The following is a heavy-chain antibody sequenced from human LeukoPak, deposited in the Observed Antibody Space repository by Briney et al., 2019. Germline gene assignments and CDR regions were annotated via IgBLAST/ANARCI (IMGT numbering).Heavy chain of an antibody. CDR3: AKPLWFGDPYYFDY. CDR2: INSGGNT. D-gene: IGHD3-10*01. Sequence: PGTSLRLSCAASGFTVNNNYMHWVRQAPGKGLEWVSLINSGGNTHSADSVKGRFTISRDNSKNTLSLQMNSLRAEDTAVYYCAKPLWFGDPYYFDYWGQGTLVTVSS. V-gene: IGHV3-53*01. CDR1: GFTVNNNY. J-gene: IGHJ4*02.